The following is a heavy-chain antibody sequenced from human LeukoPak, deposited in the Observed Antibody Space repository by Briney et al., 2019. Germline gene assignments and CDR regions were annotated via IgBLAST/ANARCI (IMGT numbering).Heavy chain of an antibody. J-gene: IGHJ4*02. V-gene: IGHV4-39*01. CDR2: IYYSGNT. CDR3: ARRPLSYGLDY. Sequence: PSETLSLTCTVSNGYISNSNFYWGWIRQPPGKGLEWIGSIYYSGNTYYNASLKSQVSISIDTSKNQFSLRLTSVTAADTAVYYCARRPLSYGLDYWGQGTLVTVSS. D-gene: IGHD3-10*01. CDR1: NGYISNSNFY.